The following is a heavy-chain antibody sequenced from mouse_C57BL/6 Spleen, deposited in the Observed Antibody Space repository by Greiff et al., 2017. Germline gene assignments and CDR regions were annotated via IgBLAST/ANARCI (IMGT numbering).Heavy chain of an antibody. CDR3: ARGSTVVGRWFAY. CDR2: ISYDGSN. V-gene: IGHV3-6*01. J-gene: IGHJ3*01. Sequence: EVQLQQSGPGLVKPSQSLSLTCSVTGYSITSGYYWNWIRQFPGNKLEWMGYISYDGSNNYNPSLKNRISITRDTSKNQFFLKLNSVTTEDTATYYCARGSTVVGRWFAYWGQGTLVTVSA. D-gene: IGHD1-1*01. CDR1: GYSITSGYY.